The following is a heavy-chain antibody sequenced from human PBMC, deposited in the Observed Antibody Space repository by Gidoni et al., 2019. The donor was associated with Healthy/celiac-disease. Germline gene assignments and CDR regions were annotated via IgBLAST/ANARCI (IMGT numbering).Heavy chain of an antibody. J-gene: IGHJ6*02. D-gene: IGHD6-6*01. CDR2: INPTSGGT. V-gene: IGHV1-2*02. CDR1: GYTFTGYY. Sequence: QVQLVQSGAEVKKPGASVKVSCKASGYTFTGYYMHWVRQAPGQGLEWMGWINPTSGGTNYAQKFQGRVTMTRDTSISTAYMELSRLRSDDTAVYYCALSLYSSSSAAAGYYYGMDVWGQGTTVTVSS. CDR3: ALSLYSSSSAAAGYYYGMDV.